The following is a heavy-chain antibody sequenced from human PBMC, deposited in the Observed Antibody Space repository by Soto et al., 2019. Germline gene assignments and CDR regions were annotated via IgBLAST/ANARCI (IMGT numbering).Heavy chain of an antibody. CDR2: MSWNSGSI. CDR1: GFTFDDYA. V-gene: IGHV3-9*01. J-gene: IGHJ4*02. D-gene: IGHD5-12*01. Sequence: EVQLVESGGGLVQPGRSLRLSCAASGFTFDDYAMHWVRQAPGKGLEWVSGMSWNSGSIGYADSVKDRFTNSRDNAKNSLYLQRNSLRAEDTALDYCAKEMEGMVAIEKGGFDDWGQGTLVTVSS. CDR3: AKEMEGMVAIEKGGFDD.